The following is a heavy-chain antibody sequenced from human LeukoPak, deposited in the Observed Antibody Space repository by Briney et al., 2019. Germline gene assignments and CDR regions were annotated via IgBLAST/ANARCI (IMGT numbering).Heavy chain of an antibody. CDR2: IYTSGST. D-gene: IGHD6-19*01. V-gene: IGHV4-61*02. CDR3: ARERYSSGLRQNWFDP. Sequence: PSETLSLTCTVSGGSISSGSYYWSWIRQPAGKGLEWIGRIYTSGSTNYNPSLKSRVTISVDTSKNQFSLKLSSVTAADTAVYYCARERYSSGLRQNWFDPWGQGTLVTVSS. CDR1: GGSISSGSYY. J-gene: IGHJ5*02.